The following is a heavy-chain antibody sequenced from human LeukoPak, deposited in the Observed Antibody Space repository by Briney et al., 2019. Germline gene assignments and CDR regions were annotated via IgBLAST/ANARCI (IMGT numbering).Heavy chain of an antibody. J-gene: IGHJ4*02. CDR1: GYTFTGYY. CDR3: ARCNRAAAPYFDY. CDR2: INPNSGGT. Sequence: ASVKVSCKASGYTFTGYYMHWVRQAPGQGLEWMGWINPNSGGTNYAQKFQGRVTMTRDTSISTAYMELSRLRSDDTAVYYCARCNRAAAPYFDYWGQGTLVAVSS. V-gene: IGHV1-2*02. D-gene: IGHD6-13*01.